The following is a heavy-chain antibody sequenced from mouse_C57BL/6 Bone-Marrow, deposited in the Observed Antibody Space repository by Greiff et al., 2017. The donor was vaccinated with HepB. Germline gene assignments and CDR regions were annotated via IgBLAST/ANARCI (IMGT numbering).Heavy chain of an antibody. D-gene: IGHD4-1*01. CDR3: ARRDWDVWCAY. CDR2: IYPGGGYT. CDR1: GYTFTNYW. V-gene: IGHV1-63*01. Sequence: VKLVESGAELVRPGTSVKMSCKASGYTFTNYWIGWAKQRPGHGLEWIGDIYPGGGYTNYNEKFKGKATLTADKSSSTAYMQFSSLTSEDSAIYYCARRDWDVWCAYWGQGTLVTVSA. J-gene: IGHJ3*01.